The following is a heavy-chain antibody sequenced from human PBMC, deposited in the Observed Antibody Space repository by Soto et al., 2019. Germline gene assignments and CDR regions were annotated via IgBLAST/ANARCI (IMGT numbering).Heavy chain of an antibody. J-gene: IGHJ4*02. CDR2: ISYDGSNK. D-gene: IGHD6-13*01. V-gene: IGHV3-30-3*01. CDR1: GFTFSSYA. CDR3: ARDAWDSSSWYFDY. Sequence: GGSLRLSCAASGFTFSSYAMHWVRQAPGKGLEWVAVISYDGSNKYYADSVKGRFTISRDNSKNTLYLQMNSLRAEDTAVYYCARDAWDSSSWYFDYWGQGTLVTVSS.